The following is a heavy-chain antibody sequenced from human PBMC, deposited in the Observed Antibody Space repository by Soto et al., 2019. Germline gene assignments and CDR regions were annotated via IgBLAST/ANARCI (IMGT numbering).Heavy chain of an antibody. D-gene: IGHD6-19*01. J-gene: IGHJ6*02. Sequence: GGSLRLSCAASGFTFSSYSMNWVRQAPGKGLEWVSSISSSSSYIYYADSVKGRFTISRDNAKNSLYLQMNSLRAEDTAVYYCARERGYSSGWSTGGYYYYYGMDVWGQGTTVTVS. V-gene: IGHV3-21*01. CDR1: GFTFSSYS. CDR2: ISSSSSYI. CDR3: ARERGYSSGWSTGGYYYYYGMDV.